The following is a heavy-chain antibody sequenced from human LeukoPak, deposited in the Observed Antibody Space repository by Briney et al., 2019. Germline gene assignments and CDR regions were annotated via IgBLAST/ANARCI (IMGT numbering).Heavy chain of an antibody. J-gene: IGHJ4*02. CDR3: ATETRTRSIAAAGISWGYFDY. CDR1: GYTFTSYD. V-gene: IGHV1-18*01. Sequence: GASVKVSCKASGYTFTSYDINWVRQATGQGLEWMGWISAYNGNTNYAQKFQGRVTMTTDTSTSTAYMELRSLRSDDTAVYYCATETRTRSIAAAGISWGYFDYWGQGTLVTVSS. CDR2: ISAYNGNT. D-gene: IGHD6-13*01.